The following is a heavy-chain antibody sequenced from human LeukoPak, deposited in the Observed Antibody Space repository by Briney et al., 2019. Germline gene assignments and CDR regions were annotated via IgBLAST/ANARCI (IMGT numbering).Heavy chain of an antibody. J-gene: IGHJ4*02. Sequence: SETLSLTCTVSGGTINSYYWSWIRQPPGKGLEWIGYIYYSGSTNYNPSLKSRGTTTVETSKNQFSMKLSSVTAAGTAVYDCARDNQDDFWSGYHFDYWGQGTLVTVSS. CDR2: IYYSGST. CDR3: ARDNQDDFWSGYHFDY. D-gene: IGHD3-3*01. V-gene: IGHV4-59*01. CDR1: GGTINSYY.